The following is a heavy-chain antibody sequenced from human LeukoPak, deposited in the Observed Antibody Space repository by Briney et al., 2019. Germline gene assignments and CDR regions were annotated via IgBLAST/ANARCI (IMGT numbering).Heavy chain of an antibody. J-gene: IGHJ4*02. CDR2: INHSGST. CDR1: GGSFSGYY. V-gene: IGHV4-34*01. CDR3: ARSYYGSGSYVRY. Sequence: SETLSLTCAVYGGSFSGYYWSWIRQPPGKGLEWIGEINHSGSTKYNPSLKSRVTISVDTSKNQYSLKLSSVTAADTAVYYCARSYYGSGSYVRYWGQGTLVTVSS. D-gene: IGHD3-10*01.